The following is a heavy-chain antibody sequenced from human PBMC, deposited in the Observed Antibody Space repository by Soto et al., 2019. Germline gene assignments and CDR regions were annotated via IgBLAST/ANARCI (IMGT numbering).Heavy chain of an antibody. CDR3: AKNGQPPYYYYGMDV. CDR2: ISGYNGDT. D-gene: IGHD2-8*01. Sequence: PSVKVSCKASGYTFTRYGVSWVRQAPGQGLEWMGWISGYNGDTKYAQKFQGRVTMTVDTSTTTAYMELRSLTSDDRAVYYCAKNGQPPYYYYGMDVWGQGTTVTVSS. V-gene: IGHV1-18*01. J-gene: IGHJ6*02. CDR1: GYTFTRYG.